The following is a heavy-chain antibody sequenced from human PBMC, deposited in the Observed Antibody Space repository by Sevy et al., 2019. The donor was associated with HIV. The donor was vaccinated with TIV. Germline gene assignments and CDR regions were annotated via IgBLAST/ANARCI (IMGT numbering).Heavy chain of an antibody. CDR3: ARTGDSSGRDNCFDP. J-gene: IGHJ5*02. CDR2: IDPSDSYT. D-gene: IGHD3-22*01. V-gene: IGHV5-10-1*01. Sequence: GESLKISCKGSGYTFTSYWISWVRQMPGKGLEWMGRIDPSDSYTHYNPSFQGHVTISVDQSINTAYLQWSSLKASDTAMYYCARTGDSSGRDNCFDPWGQGTLVTVSS. CDR1: GYTFTSYW.